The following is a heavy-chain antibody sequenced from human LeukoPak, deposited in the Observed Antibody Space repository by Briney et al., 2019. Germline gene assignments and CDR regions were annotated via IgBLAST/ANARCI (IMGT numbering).Heavy chain of an antibody. CDR1: GFTFSSYA. D-gene: IGHD6-19*01. V-gene: IGHV3-23*01. CDR2: ISGRGDNT. CDR3: AKDRRYSSGWYALDI. J-gene: IGHJ3*02. Sequence: PGGSLRLSCAASGFTFSSYAMSWVRQAPGKGLEWVSTISGRGDNTYYADSVKGRFTISRDSSRTTLYLQMNSLKAEDTAVYYCAKDRRYSSGWYALDIWGQGTMVTISS.